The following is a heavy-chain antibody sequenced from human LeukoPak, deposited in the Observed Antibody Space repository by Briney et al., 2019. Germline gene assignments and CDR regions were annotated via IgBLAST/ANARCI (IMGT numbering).Heavy chain of an antibody. CDR2: ISRSGST. V-gene: IGHV4-61*02. CDR1: GDSISSGTYY. CDR3: AREQNVILVPVAIHNSFDL. Sequence: PSEPLTLTCTVSGDSISSGTYYWTWIRQPAGKGLEWIGRISRSGSTNYNPSLKRRVTISVDTSKNQFSLELRSVAAADTAVYYCAREQNVILVPVAIHNSFDLWGQGTLVTLSS. D-gene: IGHD2-2*01. J-gene: IGHJ5*02.